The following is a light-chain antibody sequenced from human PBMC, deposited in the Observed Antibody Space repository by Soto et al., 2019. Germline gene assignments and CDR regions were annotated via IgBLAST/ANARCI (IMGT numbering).Light chain of an antibody. CDR3: SSKTSSRTPFV. J-gene: IGLJ1*01. V-gene: IGLV2-14*01. CDR2: EVN. Sequence: QSALTQPASVSGSPGQSITISCTGTSIDVGGYNYVSWYQQHPGNAPRLMIYEVNNRPSGVPNRFSGSKSGNTASLTISGLQAEDEADYYCSSKTSSRTPFVFGTGTKVTVL. CDR1: SIDVGGYNY.